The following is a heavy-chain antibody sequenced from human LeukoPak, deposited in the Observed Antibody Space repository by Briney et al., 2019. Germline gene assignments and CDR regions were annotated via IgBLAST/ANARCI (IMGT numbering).Heavy chain of an antibody. V-gene: IGHV3-23*01. J-gene: IGHJ4*02. CDR2: VTGSGGAT. Sequence: GGSLRLSCAASGFTFSDYYMSWIRQAPGKGLEWVSAVTGSGGATYYADSVKGRFTISRDNSINTLYLQMNSLRAEDTAVYYCTRTFYLDSSSYFYFWGLGTLVTVSS. CDR1: GFTFSDYY. D-gene: IGHD3-22*01. CDR3: TRTFYLDSSSYFYF.